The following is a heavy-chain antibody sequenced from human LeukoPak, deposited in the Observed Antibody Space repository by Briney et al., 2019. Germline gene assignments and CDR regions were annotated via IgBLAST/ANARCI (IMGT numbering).Heavy chain of an antibody. CDR2: TIPILGIA. CDR1: GGTFSSYA. J-gene: IGHJ4*02. D-gene: IGHD2-21*02. V-gene: IGHV1-69*04. Sequence: SVKVSCKASGGTFSSYAISWVRQAPGQGLEWMGRTIPILGIANYAQKFQGRVTITADKSTSTAYMELSSLRSEDTAVYYCAIIQGDPTDYWGQGTLVTVSS. CDR3: AIIQGDPTDY.